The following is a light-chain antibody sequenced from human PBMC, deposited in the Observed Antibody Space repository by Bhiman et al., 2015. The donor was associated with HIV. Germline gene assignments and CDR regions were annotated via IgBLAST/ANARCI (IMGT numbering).Light chain of an antibody. CDR1: NIGSKS. V-gene: IGLV3-21*04. CDR2: YDT. CDR3: QVWDSSSDHPI. J-gene: IGLJ2*01. Sequence: SYVLTQPPSVSVAPGKTARITCGGNNIGSKSVHWYQQKPGQAPVLVIDYDTDRPSGIPERFSGSNSENTATLTISRVEAGDEADYYCQVWDSSSDHPIFGGGTKLTVL.